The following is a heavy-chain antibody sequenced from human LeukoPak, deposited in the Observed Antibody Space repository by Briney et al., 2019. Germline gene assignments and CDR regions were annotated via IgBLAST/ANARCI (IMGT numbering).Heavy chain of an antibody. CDR3: AMGHRWLLANY. V-gene: IGHV3-23*01. J-gene: IGHJ4*02. Sequence: GGSLRLSCAASGFTFSSYAMSWDRQAPGKGLEWVSAISGSGGSTYYADSVKGRFTISRDNSKNTLYLQMNSLRAEDTAVYYCAMGHRWLLANYWGQGTLVTVSS. CDR1: GFTFSSYA. CDR2: ISGSGGST. D-gene: IGHD1-26*01.